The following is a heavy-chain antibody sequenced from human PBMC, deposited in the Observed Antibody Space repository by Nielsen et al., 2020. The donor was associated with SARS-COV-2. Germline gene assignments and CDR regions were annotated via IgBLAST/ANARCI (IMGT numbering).Heavy chain of an antibody. V-gene: IGHV3-7*01. CDR3: ARRDGDYYDFWSGYSGERYAFDI. D-gene: IGHD3-3*01. Sequence: WIRQPPGKGLEWVANIKQDGSEKYYVDSVKGRFTISRDNAKNSLYLQMNSLRAEDTAVYYCARRDGDYYDFWSGYSGERYAFDIWGQGTMVTVSS. J-gene: IGHJ3*02. CDR2: IKQDGSEK.